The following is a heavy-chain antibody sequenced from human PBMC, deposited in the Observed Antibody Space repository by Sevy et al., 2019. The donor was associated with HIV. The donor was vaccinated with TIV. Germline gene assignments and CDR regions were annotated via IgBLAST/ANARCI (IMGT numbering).Heavy chain of an antibody. CDR2: MNPNSGNT. CDR3: ARGTRGYSGYDYVDGMDV. J-gene: IGHJ6*02. CDR1: GYTFTSYD. D-gene: IGHD5-12*01. Sequence: ASVKVSCKASGYTFTSYDINWVRQATGQGLEWMGWMNPNSGNTGYAQKFQGRVTMTRNTSISTAYMELSSLGFEDTAVYYCARGTRGYSGYDYVDGMDVWGQGTTVTVSS. V-gene: IGHV1-8*01.